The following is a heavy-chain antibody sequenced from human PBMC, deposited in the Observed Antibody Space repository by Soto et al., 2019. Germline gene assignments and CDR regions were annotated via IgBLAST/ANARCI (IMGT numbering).Heavy chain of an antibody. V-gene: IGHV4-59*01. CDR3: ARDQVGFDY. Sequence: SETLSLTCTVSRGSLISYYWSWVRQPPGKGLEWIGYISDSGSTSYNPSLKSRITMSIDTSNNQFSLQLTSVTAADTAVYYCARDQVGFDYWGQGTLVTVSS. CDR1: RGSLISYY. J-gene: IGHJ4*02. CDR2: ISDSGST.